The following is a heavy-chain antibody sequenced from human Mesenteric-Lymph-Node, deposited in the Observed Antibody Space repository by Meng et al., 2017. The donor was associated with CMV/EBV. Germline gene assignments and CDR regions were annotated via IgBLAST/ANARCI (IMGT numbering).Heavy chain of an antibody. CDR3: AKSTPDHFDWLFGP. J-gene: IGHJ5*02. CDR2: IYSGGST. D-gene: IGHD3-9*01. Sequence: GESLKISCAASGFTFSSYSMSWVRQAPGKGLEWVSVIYSGGSTYYADSVKGRFTISRDNSKNTLFLHMNSLRAEDTAVYYCAKSTPDHFDWLFGPWGQGTLVTVSS. V-gene: IGHV3-53*01. CDR1: GFTFSSYS.